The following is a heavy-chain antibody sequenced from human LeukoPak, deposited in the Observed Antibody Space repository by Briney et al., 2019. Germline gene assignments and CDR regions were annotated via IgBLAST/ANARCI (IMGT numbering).Heavy chain of an antibody. CDR3: AKEVHSSGYYSDY. Sequence: GGSLRLSCATSGFTFSSYAMNWVRQAPGKGLEWLSGIHDSGATTNYADSVRGRFTISRDNSKNTLYLQMNSLRAEDTAVYYCAKEVHSSGYYSDYWGQGTLVTVSS. D-gene: IGHD3-22*01. CDR1: GFTFSSYA. CDR2: IHDSGATT. J-gene: IGHJ4*02. V-gene: IGHV3-23*01.